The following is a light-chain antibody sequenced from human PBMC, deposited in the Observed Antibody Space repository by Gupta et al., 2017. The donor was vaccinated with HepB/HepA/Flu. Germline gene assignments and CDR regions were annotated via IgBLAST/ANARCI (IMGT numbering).Light chain of an antibody. V-gene: IGLV2-14*03. J-gene: IGLJ2*01. CDR2: DVT. Sequence: QSALTQPASVSGSPGQSITISCTGTSSAFAGYNYVSWYQQHPGKAPKLLIYDVTNRPSGVSNRFSGSKSGNTASLTISGLQAEDEGVYYCSSYSSISTVIFGGGTELTVL. CDR1: SSAFAGYNY. CDR3: SSYSSISTVI.